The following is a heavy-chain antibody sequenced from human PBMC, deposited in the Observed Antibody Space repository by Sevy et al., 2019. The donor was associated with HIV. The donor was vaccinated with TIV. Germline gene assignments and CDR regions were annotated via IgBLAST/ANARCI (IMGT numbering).Heavy chain of an antibody. D-gene: IGHD3-22*01. CDR1: GGSISSGDYY. J-gene: IGHJ4*02. V-gene: IGHV4-30-4*01. CDR2: IYYSGST. Sequence: SETLSLTCTVSGGSISSGDYYWSWIRQPPGKGLEWIGYIYYSGSTYYNPSLKSRVTISVDTSKNQFSLKLSSVTAVDTAVYYCARGGYDSSGYYYGGIDYWGQGTLVTVS. CDR3: ARGGYDSSGYYYGGIDY.